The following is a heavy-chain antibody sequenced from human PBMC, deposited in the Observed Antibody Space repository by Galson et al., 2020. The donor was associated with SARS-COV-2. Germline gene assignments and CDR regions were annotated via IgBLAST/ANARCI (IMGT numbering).Heavy chain of an antibody. V-gene: IGHV3-66*01. CDR1: GFTVNNNH. CDR2: INNIGST. CDR3: AGYGVNSDS. J-gene: IGHJ5*01. Sequence: TGGSLRLSCAVSGFTVNNNHMSWVRQAPGKGLEWVSLINNIGSTDYADSVKGRFTISRDSFKNALYLQMSSLRAEDTAVYYCAGYGVNSDSWGQGTLVTVSS. D-gene: IGHD4-17*01.